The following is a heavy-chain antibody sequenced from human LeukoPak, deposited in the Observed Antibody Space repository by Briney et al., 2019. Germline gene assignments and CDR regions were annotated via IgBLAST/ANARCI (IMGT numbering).Heavy chain of an antibody. CDR3: ARVSRGVVYFDY. CDR2: ISYDGSNK. V-gene: IGHV3-30*04. D-gene: IGHD3-3*01. J-gene: IGHJ4*02. Sequence: AGRSLRLSCAASGFTFSSYAMHWVRQAPGKGLEWVAVISYDGSNKYYADSVKGRFTISRDNSKNTLYLQMNSLRAEDTAVYYCARVSRGVVYFDYWGQGTLVTASS. CDR1: GFTFSSYA.